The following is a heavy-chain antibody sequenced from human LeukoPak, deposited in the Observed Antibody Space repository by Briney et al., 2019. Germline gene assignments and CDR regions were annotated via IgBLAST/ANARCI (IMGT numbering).Heavy chain of an antibody. Sequence: GESLKISCKGSGYSFTSYWISWVRQMPGKGLEWMGRIDPSDSYTNYSPSFQGHVTISADKSISTAYLQWSSLKASDTAMYYCARLPLYRVPTYYFDYWGQGTLVTVSS. D-gene: IGHD2-8*01. CDR1: GYSFTSYW. J-gene: IGHJ4*02. CDR3: ARLPLYRVPTYYFDY. CDR2: IDPSDSYT. V-gene: IGHV5-10-1*01.